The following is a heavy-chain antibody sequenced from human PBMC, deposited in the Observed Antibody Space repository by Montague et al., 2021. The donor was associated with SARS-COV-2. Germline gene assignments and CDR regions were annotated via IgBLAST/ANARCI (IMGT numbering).Heavy chain of an antibody. V-gene: IGHV2-70*01. Sequence: PALVKPTQTLTLTCTFSGFSLTTGGLCVTWIRQPPGKALEWLAVVDWDDDKYYTSSLATRLAISKYTSRNQVVLTMTNMDPMDTGTYYCARIHGGTSGSFDYWGQGILVTVSS. CDR2: VDWDDDK. D-gene: IGHD3-10*01. CDR1: GFSLTTGGLC. J-gene: IGHJ4*02. CDR3: ARIHGGTSGSFDY.